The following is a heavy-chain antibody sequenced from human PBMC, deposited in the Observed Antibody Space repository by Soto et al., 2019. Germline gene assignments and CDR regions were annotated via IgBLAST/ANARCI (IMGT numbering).Heavy chain of an antibody. Sequence: ASVNVPSKAPGYTFTGYYMHWVRPAPGQGLEWMGWINPNSGGTNYAQKFQGWVTMTRDTSISTAYMELSRLRSDDTAVYYCARHDCISSSCYYYYYYVMDVWGQGTTVTVSS. V-gene: IGHV1-2*04. CDR2: INPNSGGT. CDR1: GYTFTGYY. J-gene: IGHJ6*02. CDR3: ARHDCISSSCYYYYYYVMDV. D-gene: IGHD2-2*01.